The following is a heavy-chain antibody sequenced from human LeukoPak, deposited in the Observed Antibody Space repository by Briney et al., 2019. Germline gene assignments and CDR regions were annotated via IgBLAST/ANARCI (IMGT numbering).Heavy chain of an antibody. Sequence: ASVKVSCKASGYTFTSYYIHWVRQAPGQGLEWMGIINPSGSSTNYAQKFQGRVTMTRDTSTSTVYMEVSSLRSEDTAVYYCARGLASWLLDSWGQGTLVAVSS. CDR3: ARGLASWLLDS. V-gene: IGHV1-46*01. J-gene: IGHJ4*02. CDR1: GYTFTSYY. CDR2: INPSGSST. D-gene: IGHD3-22*01.